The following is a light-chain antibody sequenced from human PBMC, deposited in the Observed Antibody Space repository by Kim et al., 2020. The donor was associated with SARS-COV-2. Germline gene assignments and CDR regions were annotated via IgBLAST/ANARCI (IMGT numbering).Light chain of an antibody. Sequence: ASVGDRVTITCRASQGISSNVAWYQQKPGDVPKLLIYEASALLSGVPSRFSGSGSGTDFTLTISSLQPEDVATYYCQKYNGAPWTFGQGTKVDIK. V-gene: IGKV1-27*01. CDR2: EAS. J-gene: IGKJ1*01. CDR1: QGISSN. CDR3: QKYNGAPWT.